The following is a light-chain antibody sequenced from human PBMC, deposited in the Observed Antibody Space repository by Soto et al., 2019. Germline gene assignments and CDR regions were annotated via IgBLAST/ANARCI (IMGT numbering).Light chain of an antibody. CDR3: CSYAGEYKYV. V-gene: IGLV2-8*01. J-gene: IGLJ1*01. CDR2: EVS. CDR1: SSDVGGYNY. Sequence: QSALTQPPSASGSPGQSVTISCTGTSSDVGGYNYVSWYQQHPGKAPKLMIYEVSKRPSGVPDRFSASKSGNTASLTISGLQAEDEADYYCCSYAGEYKYVFGSGTKLTVL.